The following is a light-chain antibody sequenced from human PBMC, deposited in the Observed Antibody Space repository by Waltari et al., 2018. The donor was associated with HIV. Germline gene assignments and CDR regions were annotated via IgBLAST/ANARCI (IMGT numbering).Light chain of an antibody. CDR2: GAS. V-gene: IGKV3-15*01. CDR1: QSVSSN. CDR3: QHYNNWPPMYT. Sequence: EIVMTQSPVTLSVSPGERATLSCRASQSVSSNLAWYQQKPGQAPRLLIYGASTRATGIPARFSGSRSGTEFTLTISSLQSEDFAVYYCQHYNNWPPMYTFGQGTKLEIK. J-gene: IGKJ2*01.